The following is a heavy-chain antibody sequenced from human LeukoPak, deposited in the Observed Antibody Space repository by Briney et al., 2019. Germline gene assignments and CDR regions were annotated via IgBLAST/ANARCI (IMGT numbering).Heavy chain of an antibody. CDR3: ARLYYDSSGYYIDY. D-gene: IGHD3-22*01. Sequence: ASVKVSCKASGYTFTSYDINWVRRATGQGLEWMGWMNPDSGNTGYAQKFQGRVTMTRNTSISTAYMELSSLRSEDTAVYYCARLYYDSSGYYIDYWGQGTLVTVS. J-gene: IGHJ4*02. CDR2: MNPDSGNT. CDR1: GYTFTSYD. V-gene: IGHV1-8*01.